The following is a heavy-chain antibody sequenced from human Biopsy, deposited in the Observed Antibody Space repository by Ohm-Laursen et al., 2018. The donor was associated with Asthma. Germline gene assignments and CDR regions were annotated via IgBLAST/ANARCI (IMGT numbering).Heavy chain of an antibody. J-gene: IGHJ3*01. CDR3: VKALGGGDGFDV. V-gene: IGHV3-23*01. CDR1: GFTFSSYA. Sequence: GSLRLSCSASGFTFSSYAMSWVRQTPDRGLEWVSGISTSGGSKYYADSVKGRFTLSRDNSKTTLSLQMNSLTEGDTAVYYCVKALGGGDGFDVWGLGTTVTVSS. CDR2: ISTSGGSK.